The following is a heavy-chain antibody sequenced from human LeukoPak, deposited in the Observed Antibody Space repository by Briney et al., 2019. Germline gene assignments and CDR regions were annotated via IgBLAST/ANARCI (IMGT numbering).Heavy chain of an antibody. V-gene: IGHV3-15*01. D-gene: IGHD3-10*01. CDR2: IKSKTDGGTT. J-gene: IGHJ4*02. Sequence: MAGGSLRLSCAASGFTFTYAYMSWVRQAPGRGLEWVGRIKSKTDGGTTDYAAPVKGRFTISRDDSNKTLHLQMNSLRAEDTAVYYCARDRLWFGDILDYWGQGTLVTVSS. CDR1: GFTFTYAY. CDR3: ARDRLWFGDILDY.